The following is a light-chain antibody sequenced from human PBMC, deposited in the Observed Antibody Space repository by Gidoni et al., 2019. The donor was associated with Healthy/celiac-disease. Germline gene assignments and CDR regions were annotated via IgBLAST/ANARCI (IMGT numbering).Light chain of an antibody. V-gene: IGKV1-39*01. CDR2: AAS. J-gene: IGKJ3*01. Sequence: DIQMTQSPSSLSASVGDRVTITCRASQSISSYLNWYQQKPGKAPKLLIYAASSLKSGVPSRFIGSGSGTDFTLTISSLQPEDFATYYCQQSYSTPFTFGPGTKVDIK. CDR1: QSISSY. CDR3: QQSYSTPFT.